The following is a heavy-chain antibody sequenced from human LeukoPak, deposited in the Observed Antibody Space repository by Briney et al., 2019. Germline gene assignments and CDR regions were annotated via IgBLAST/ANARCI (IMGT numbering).Heavy chain of an antibody. CDR1: GFTFSSYA. D-gene: IGHD4-23*01. V-gene: IGHV3-23*01. Sequence: GGSLRFSCVASGFTFSSYAMNWVRQAPGEGLEWVSAVSVDGGTTYYADSVKGRFIVSRDNSKNTVYLQMNSLRAEDTAVYFCAKPPPPYDSRWYTYWFDFWGQGTLVTVSS. CDR3: AKPPPPYDSRWYTYWFDF. CDR2: VSVDGGTT. J-gene: IGHJ4*02.